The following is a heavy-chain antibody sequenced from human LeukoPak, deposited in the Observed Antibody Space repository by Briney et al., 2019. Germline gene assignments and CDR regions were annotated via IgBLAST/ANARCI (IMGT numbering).Heavy chain of an antibody. J-gene: IGHJ4*02. CDR3: ARGDGSGRYCIEY. V-gene: IGHV1-2*02. CDR2: INPNSGGT. Sequence: ASVKVSCKASGYTFTDYFMHWVRQAPGQGLEWMSWINPNSGGTNYAQRFQGRVTMTRDTSISTVYMELSRLTSDDTAVYYCARGDGSGRYCIEYWGQGTLVAV. D-gene: IGHD3-10*01. CDR1: GYTFTDYF.